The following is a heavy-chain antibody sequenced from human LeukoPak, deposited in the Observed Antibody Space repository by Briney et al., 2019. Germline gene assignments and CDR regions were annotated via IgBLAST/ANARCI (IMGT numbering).Heavy chain of an antibody. CDR3: ARAVDSSGWKNWFDP. CDR2: ISSSGSTI. Sequence: GGSLRLSCAASGFTFSSYEMNWVRQAPGKGREWVSYISSSGSTIYYADSVKGRFTISRDNAKNSLYLQMNRLRAEDTAVYYCARAVDSSGWKNWFDPWGQGTLVTVSS. J-gene: IGHJ5*02. D-gene: IGHD6-19*01. CDR1: GFTFSSYE. V-gene: IGHV3-48*03.